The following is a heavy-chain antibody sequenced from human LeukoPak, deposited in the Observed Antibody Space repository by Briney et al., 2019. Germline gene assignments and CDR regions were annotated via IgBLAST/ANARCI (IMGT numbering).Heavy chain of an antibody. Sequence: GRSLRLSCAASGFTFGSYGMHWVRQAPGKGLEWVAVISYDGSNKYYADSVKGRFTISRDNSKNTLYLQMNSLRVEDTAVHYCAKDRWDRGSREAFDQWGQGTLVTVSS. D-gene: IGHD3-10*01. CDR2: ISYDGSNK. CDR3: AKDRWDRGSREAFDQ. J-gene: IGHJ4*02. CDR1: GFTFGSYG. V-gene: IGHV3-30*18.